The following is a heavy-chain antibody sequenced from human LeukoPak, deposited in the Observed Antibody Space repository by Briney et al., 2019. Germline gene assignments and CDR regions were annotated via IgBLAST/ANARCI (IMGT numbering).Heavy chain of an antibody. J-gene: IGHJ6*04. CDR2: ISSSGSTL. D-gene: IGHD3-10*02. Sequence: PGGSLRLSCAASGFIFSSYEMNWVRQAPGKGLEWGSYISSSGSTLYYADSVKGRFTISRDNAKNTLYLQMNSLRAEDTAVYYCAELGITMIGGVWGKGTTVTISS. CDR1: GFIFSSYE. CDR3: AELGITMIGGV. V-gene: IGHV3-48*03.